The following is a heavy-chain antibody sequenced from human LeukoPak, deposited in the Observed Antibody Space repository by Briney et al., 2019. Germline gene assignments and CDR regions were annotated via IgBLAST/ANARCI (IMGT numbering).Heavy chain of an antibody. CDR1: GFSFSSSW. D-gene: IGHD2-2*01. J-gene: IGHJ4*02. Sequence: GGSLRLSCAASGFSFSSSWMSWVRQSPGKGLECVANIKPDGSEKYYVDSVRGRFTLSRDNAKNSLYLQMNSLRAEDTAVYYCLRDTGCRTTNCYSYFDYWGQGTLVTVSS. CDR2: IKPDGSEK. CDR3: LRDTGCRTTNCYSYFDY. V-gene: IGHV3-7*01.